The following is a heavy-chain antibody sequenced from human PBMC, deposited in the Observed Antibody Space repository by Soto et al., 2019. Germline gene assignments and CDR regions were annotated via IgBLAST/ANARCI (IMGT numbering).Heavy chain of an antibody. J-gene: IGHJ6*02. V-gene: IGHV1-3*01. CDR3: ARDGWAPDNVASPDIEVYYYYGMDV. Sequence: GASVKVSCKASGYTFTSYAMHWVRQAPGQRLEWMGWINAGNGDTKYSQKFQGRVTITRDTSASTAYMELSSLRSEDTAVYYCARDGWAPDNVASPDIEVYYYYGMDVWGQGTTVTVSS. CDR2: INAGNGDT. CDR1: GYTFTSYA. D-gene: IGHD3-16*01.